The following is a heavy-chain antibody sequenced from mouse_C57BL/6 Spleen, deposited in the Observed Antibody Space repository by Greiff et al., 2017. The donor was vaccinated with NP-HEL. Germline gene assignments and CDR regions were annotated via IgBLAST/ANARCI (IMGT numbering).Heavy chain of an antibody. V-gene: IGHV1-54*01. CDR1: GYAFTNYL. Sequence: VQLQESGAELVRPGTSVKVSCKASGYAFTNYLIEWVKQRPGQGLEWIGVINPGSGGTNYNEKFKGKATLTADKSSSTAYMQLSSLTSEDSAVYVCARSDYGYDRGFAYWGQGTLVTVSA. D-gene: IGHD2-2*01. CDR3: ARSDYGYDRGFAY. J-gene: IGHJ3*01. CDR2: INPGSGGT.